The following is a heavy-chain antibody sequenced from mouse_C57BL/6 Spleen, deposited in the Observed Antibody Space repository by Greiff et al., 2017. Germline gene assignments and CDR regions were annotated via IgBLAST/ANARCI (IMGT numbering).Heavy chain of an antibody. D-gene: IGHD4-1*01. J-gene: IGHJ2*01. CDR2: IHPNSGST. V-gene: IGHV1-64*01. CDR1: GYTFTSYW. Sequence: VQLQQPGAELVKPGASVKLSCKASGYTFTSYWMHWVKQRPGQGLEWIGMIHPNSGSTNYNEKFKSKATLTVDKSSSTAYMQLSSLTTKDSAVYYCARTGTDYFDYWGQGTTLTVSS. CDR3: ARTGTDYFDY.